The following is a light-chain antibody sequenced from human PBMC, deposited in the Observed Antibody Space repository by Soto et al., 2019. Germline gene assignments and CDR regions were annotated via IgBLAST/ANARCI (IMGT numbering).Light chain of an antibody. CDR1: QSVRRY. CDR3: QQRSDWPLT. V-gene: IGKV3-11*01. J-gene: IGKJ4*01. CDR2: DSS. Sequence: EIVLTQSPVTLSLSPGERATLSCRASQSVRRYLAWYQQKPGQAPRLLIYDSSNRAAGIPARFSGSGSGTDFTLTISSLEPEDFAIYYCQQRSDWPLTFGGGTNVEI.